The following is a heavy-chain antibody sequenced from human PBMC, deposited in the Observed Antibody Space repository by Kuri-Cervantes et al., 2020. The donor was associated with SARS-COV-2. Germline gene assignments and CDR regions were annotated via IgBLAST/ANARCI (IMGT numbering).Heavy chain of an antibody. D-gene: IGHD3-10*01. Sequence: GESLKISCAASGFTFSRYNMNWVRQAPGKGLEWVSSISSSSYIYYADSVKGRFTISRDNAKNSLYLQMNSLRAEDTAVYYCARDEVRGVIMGAFDIWGQGTMVTVSS. CDR1: GFTFSRYN. CDR3: ARDEVRGVIMGAFDI. J-gene: IGHJ3*02. V-gene: IGHV3-21*01. CDR2: ISSSSYI.